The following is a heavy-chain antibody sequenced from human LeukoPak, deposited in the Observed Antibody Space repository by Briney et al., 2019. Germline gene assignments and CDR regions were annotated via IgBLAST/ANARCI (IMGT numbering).Heavy chain of an antibody. CDR2: IKSRTDGGTT. CDR1: GFSFNYAW. J-gene: IGHJ4*02. Sequence: GGSLRLSCAASGFSFNYAWMSWVRQAPGKGLEWVGRIKSRTDGGTTDYATPVKGRFTMSRDDSRNTLHLQMNSLKTEDTAVYYCTTEGPYRGYGGDYWGQGILVTVSS. V-gene: IGHV3-15*01. CDR3: TTEGPYRGYGGDY. D-gene: IGHD5-12*01.